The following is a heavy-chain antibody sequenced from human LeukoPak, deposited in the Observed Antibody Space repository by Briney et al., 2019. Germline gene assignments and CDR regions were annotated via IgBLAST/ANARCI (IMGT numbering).Heavy chain of an antibody. CDR2: IKEDGSEK. Sequence: GGSLRLSCAGSGFTFSSYAMSWVRQAPGKGLEWVANIKEDGSEKYYVDSVKGRFTISRDNAKNSLYLQMNSLRAEDTTVYYCARGRFNYDSSGYSSFYHWGQGTLVTVSS. CDR3: ARGRFNYDSSGYSSFYH. CDR1: GFTFSSYA. J-gene: IGHJ4*02. V-gene: IGHV3-7*01. D-gene: IGHD3-22*01.